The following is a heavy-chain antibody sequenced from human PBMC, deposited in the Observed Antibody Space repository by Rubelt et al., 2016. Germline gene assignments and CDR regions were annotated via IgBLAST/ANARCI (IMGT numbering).Heavy chain of an antibody. CDR2: ISHSGST. J-gene: IGHJ6*02. V-gene: IGHV4-4*02. CDR1: GGSINDNNW. CDR3: AREGSSGWSWMDV. Sequence: SLTCAVSGGSINDNNWWSWVRQPPGKGLEWIGEISHSGSTSYNPSLQSRVTISMDKSMHHFSLRLSSVTAADTAVYYCAREGSSGWSWMDVWGQGTTVTVSS. D-gene: IGHD6-19*01.